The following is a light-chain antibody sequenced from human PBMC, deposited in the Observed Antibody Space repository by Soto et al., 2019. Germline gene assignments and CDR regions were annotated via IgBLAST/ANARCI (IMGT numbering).Light chain of an antibody. CDR1: SSDIGSYYL. J-gene: IGLJ1*01. V-gene: IGLV2-23*01. Sequence: QSVLTQPDSVSGSPGQSITISCTGTSSDIGSYYLVSWYQQHPGKAPKRMIYEDTKRPSGISSRFSGSKSGSTASLTISGLQAEDEADYYCCSYAGSLYVFGTGTKVTVL. CDR2: EDT. CDR3: CSYAGSLYV.